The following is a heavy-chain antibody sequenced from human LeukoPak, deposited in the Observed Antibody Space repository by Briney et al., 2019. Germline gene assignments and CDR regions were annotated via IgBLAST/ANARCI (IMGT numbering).Heavy chain of an antibody. V-gene: IGHV4-59*01. Sequence: NPSETLSLTCTVSGGSISSYYWSWIRQPPGKGLEWIGYIYYSGSTNYNPSLKSRVTISVDTSKNQFSLKLSSVTAADTAVYYCAREGGYARSFDYWGQGTLVTVSS. CDR1: GGSISSYY. CDR3: AREGGYARSFDY. CDR2: IYYSGST. D-gene: IGHD5-12*01. J-gene: IGHJ4*02.